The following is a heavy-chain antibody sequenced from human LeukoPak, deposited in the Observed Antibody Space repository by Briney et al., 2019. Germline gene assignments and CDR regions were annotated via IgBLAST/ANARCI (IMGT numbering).Heavy chain of an antibody. CDR1: GGPISTSYYY. CDR2: IHYSGTA. J-gene: IGHJ4*02. D-gene: IGHD4-23*01. V-gene: IGHV4-39*01. Sequence: SETLSLTCTASGGPISTSYYYWGWLRQPPGKGLEWIGGIHYSGTAYYKPSLASRVAISVDTSKNQFSLSLSSVTAADTAVYYCARRDDGNAYVDHWGQGRLVTVSS. CDR3: ARRDDGNAYVDH.